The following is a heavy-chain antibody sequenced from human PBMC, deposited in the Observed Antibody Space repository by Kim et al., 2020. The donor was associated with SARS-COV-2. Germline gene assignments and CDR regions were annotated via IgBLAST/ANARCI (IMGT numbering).Heavy chain of an antibody. CDR3: ARGYYDSSGYYYEFFDY. J-gene: IGHJ4*02. V-gene: IGHV1-69*13. CDR1: GGTFSSYA. Sequence: SVKVSCKASGGTFSSYAISWVRQAPGQGLEWMGGIIPIFGTANYAQKFQGRVTITADESTSTAYMELSSLRSEDTAVYYCARGYYDSSGYYYEFFDYWGQGTLVTVSS. CDR2: IIPIFGTA. D-gene: IGHD3-22*01.